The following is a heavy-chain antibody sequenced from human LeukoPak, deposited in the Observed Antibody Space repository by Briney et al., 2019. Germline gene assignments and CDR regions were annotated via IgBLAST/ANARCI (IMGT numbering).Heavy chain of an antibody. CDR1: GGSISSGSYY. D-gene: IGHD5-18*01. J-gene: IGHJ4*02. Sequence: SQTLSLTCTVSGGSISSGSYYWSWIRQPAGKGLEWIGSIYYSGTTYYNPSLKSRVTISVDTSKNQFSLKLSSVTAADTAVYYCARSKKDTVILTPFDYWGQGTLVTVSS. CDR2: IYYSGTT. V-gene: IGHV4-61*02. CDR3: ARSKKDTVILTPFDY.